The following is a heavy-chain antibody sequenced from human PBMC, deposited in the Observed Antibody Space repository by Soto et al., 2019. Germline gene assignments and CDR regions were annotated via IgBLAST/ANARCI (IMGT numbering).Heavy chain of an antibody. V-gene: IGHV4-59*08. CDR2: IYYSGST. D-gene: IGHD2-15*01. Sequence: PSETLSLTCTVSGGSISSYYWSWIRQPPGRGLEWIGYIYYSGSTNYNPSLKSRVTISVDTSKNQFSLKLSSVTAADTAVYYCARRGATLDYWGQGTLVTVSS. J-gene: IGHJ4*02. CDR1: GGSISSYY. CDR3: ARRGATLDY.